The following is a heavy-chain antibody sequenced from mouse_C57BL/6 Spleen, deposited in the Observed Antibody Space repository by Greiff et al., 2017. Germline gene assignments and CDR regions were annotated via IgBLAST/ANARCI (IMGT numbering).Heavy chain of an antibody. CDR2: IDPSDSYT. Sequence: QVQLQQSGAELVMPGASVKLSCKASGYTFTSYWMHWVKQRPGQGLEWIGEIDPSDSYTNYNQKFKGKSTLTVDKSSSTAYMQLSSLTSDDSAVYYCARRGGWYFDVWGTGTTVTVPS. CDR1: GYTFTSYW. CDR3: ARRGGWYFDV. V-gene: IGHV1-69*01. J-gene: IGHJ1*03.